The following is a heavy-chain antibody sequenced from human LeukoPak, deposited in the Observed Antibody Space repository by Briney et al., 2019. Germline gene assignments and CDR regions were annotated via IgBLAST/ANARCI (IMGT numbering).Heavy chain of an antibody. CDR1: GFTFSSYA. Sequence: GGSLRLSCAASGFTFSSYAMHWVRQGPGKGREWGAFIRSAGSNKSYADSAKGRFTISRDNSKNTLYLHMTSLRVEDTAVYYCATNSRRPHQYYMDVWGKGTTVTVSS. V-gene: IGHV3-30*02. CDR3: ATNSRRPHQYYMDV. D-gene: IGHD1-14*01. J-gene: IGHJ6*03. CDR2: IRSAGSNK.